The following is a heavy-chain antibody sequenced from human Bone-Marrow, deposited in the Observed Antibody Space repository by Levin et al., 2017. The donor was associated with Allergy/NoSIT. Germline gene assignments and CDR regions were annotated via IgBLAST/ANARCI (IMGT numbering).Heavy chain of an antibody. J-gene: IGHJ2*01. Sequence: ASVKVSCAASAFTFSRYAMGWVRQAPGKGLEWVSAISASGGATYYADSVKGRLTISRDNSKNTVYLQMNSLRAEDTAVYYCAKLRGSTGYWYFDLWGRGTLVTVSS. CDR2: ISASGGAT. V-gene: IGHV3-23*01. D-gene: IGHD6-6*01. CDR1: AFTFSRYA. CDR3: AKLRGSTGYWYFDL.